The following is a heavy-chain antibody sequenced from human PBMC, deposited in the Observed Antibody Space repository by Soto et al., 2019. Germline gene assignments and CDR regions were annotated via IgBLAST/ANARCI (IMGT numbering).Heavy chain of an antibody. J-gene: IGHJ4*02. D-gene: IGHD3-22*01. CDR3: ARQIYDSDTGPNFQYYFDS. V-gene: IGHV5-10-1*01. CDR1: GYSFAGYW. Sequence: PGESLKVSCKGSGYSFAGYWITWVRQKPGKGLEWMGRIDPSDSQTYYSPSFRGHVTISATKSITTVFLQWSSLRASDTAMYYCARQIYDSDTGPNFQYYFDSWGQGTPVTVSS. CDR2: IDPSDSQT.